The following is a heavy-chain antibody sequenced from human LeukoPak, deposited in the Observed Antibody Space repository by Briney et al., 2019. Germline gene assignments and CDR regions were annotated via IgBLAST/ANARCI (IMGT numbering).Heavy chain of an antibody. CDR2: IRYDGSNK. CDR1: GFTFSSYG. Sequence: GGSLRLSCAASGFTFSSYGMHWVRQAPGKGLEWVAFIRYDGSNKYYADSVKGRFTISRDNSKNTLYLQMNSLRAEDTAVYYCAKDGGYSSSWYPSDWGQGTLVTVSS. CDR3: AKDGGYSSSWYPSD. J-gene: IGHJ4*02. D-gene: IGHD6-13*01. V-gene: IGHV3-30*02.